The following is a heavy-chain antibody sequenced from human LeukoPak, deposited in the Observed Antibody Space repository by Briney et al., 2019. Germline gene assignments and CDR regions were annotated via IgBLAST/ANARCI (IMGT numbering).Heavy chain of an antibody. CDR2: ISGSGGNT. V-gene: IGHV3-23*01. D-gene: IGHD1-26*01. CDR1: GLIFSDYG. CDR3: AKDLEKYSGSYLGAFDI. Sequence: GSLRLSCTASGLIFSDYGMSWVRQTPGKGLEWVSAISGSGGNTFYADSVKGRFTISRDNSKNTLWLQMNSLRAEDTAVYYCAKDLEKYSGSYLGAFDIWGQGTMVTVSS. J-gene: IGHJ3*02.